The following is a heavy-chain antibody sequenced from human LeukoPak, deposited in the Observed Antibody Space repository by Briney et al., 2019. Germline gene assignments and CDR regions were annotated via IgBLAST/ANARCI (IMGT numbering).Heavy chain of an antibody. CDR1: GYTFTSYD. V-gene: IGHV1-8*03. CDR2: MNPNSGNT. Sequence: ASVKVSCKASGYTFTSYDINWVRQATGQGLEWMGWMNPNSGNTGYAQKFQGRVTITRNTSISTAYMELSSLRSEDTAVYYCARRLPRLTRGGWNYHYYMDVWGKGTTVTVSS. CDR3: ARRLPRLTRGGWNYHYYMDV. D-gene: IGHD2-8*02. J-gene: IGHJ6*03.